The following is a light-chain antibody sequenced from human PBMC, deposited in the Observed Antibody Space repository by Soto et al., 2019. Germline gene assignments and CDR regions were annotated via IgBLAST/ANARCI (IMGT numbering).Light chain of an antibody. CDR3: LQYDSFSVT. Sequence: DIQMTQSPSTLPASGGDRVTITCRASQSIDRWLSWYQQKPGKAPKILIYHASSLETGVPSRFSGSGSGTEFTLTISRLQPDDVATYYCLQYDSFSVTFGQGTKVDI. CDR2: HAS. J-gene: IGKJ1*01. V-gene: IGKV1-5*01. CDR1: QSIDRW.